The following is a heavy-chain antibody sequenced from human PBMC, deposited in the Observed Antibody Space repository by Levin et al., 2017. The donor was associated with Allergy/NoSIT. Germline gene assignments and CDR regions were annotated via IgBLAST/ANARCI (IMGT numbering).Heavy chain of an antibody. CDR1: GFTFDTFT. J-gene: IGHJ4*02. CDR3: EQHLGAVEGNVLLTGLFDY. Sequence: GESLKISCGASGFTFDTFTMSWVRQGPGRGLEWLADISGSGGRTYYADSVKGRFSISRDNSKNIVYLQMNSLRGEDTAVYYCEQHLGAVEGNVLLTGLFDYWGQGTLVTVSS. V-gene: IGHV3-23*01. CDR2: ISGSGGRT. D-gene: IGHD3-9*01.